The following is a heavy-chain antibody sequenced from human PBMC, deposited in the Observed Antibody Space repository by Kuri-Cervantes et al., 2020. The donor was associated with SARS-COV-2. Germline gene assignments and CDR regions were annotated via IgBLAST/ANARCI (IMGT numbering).Heavy chain of an antibody. CDR1: GGSISSHY. J-gene: IGHJ3*02. CDR2: VYYSGST. CDR3: ARHSEYGDYVPPGGAFDI. D-gene: IGHD4-17*01. V-gene: IGHV4-59*11. Sequence: TLSLTCTVSGGSISSHYWSWIRQPPGKGLEWIGYVYYSGSTNYNPSLKSRITISVDTSKNQFSLKLSSVTAADAAVYYCARHSEYGDYVPPGGAFDIWGQGTMVTVSS.